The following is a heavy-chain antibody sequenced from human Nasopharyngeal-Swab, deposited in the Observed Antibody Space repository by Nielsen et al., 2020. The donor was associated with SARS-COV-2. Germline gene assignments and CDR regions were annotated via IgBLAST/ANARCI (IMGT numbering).Heavy chain of an antibody. J-gene: IGHJ4*02. CDR2: ISSSGSTI. Sequence: GESLKISCAASGFTFSDYYMSWIRQAPGKGLGWVSYISSSGSTIYYADSVKGRFTISRDNAKNSLYLQMDSLRAEDTAVYYCARVFYSSGWYWFDYWGQGTLVTVSS. D-gene: IGHD6-19*01. CDR1: GFTFSDYY. CDR3: ARVFYSSGWYWFDY. V-gene: IGHV3-11*01.